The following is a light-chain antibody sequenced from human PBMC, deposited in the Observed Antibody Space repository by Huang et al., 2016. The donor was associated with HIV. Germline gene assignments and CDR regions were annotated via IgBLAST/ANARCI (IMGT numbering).Light chain of an antibody. CDR3: QQYNNWPLT. CDR2: GAS. J-gene: IGKJ4*01. CDR1: PSVSNN. Sequence: DIVMTQSPATLSLSPGERATLSCRASPSVSNNVSWYQQKPGQAPRLLIYGASTRGRAPPIPARFSGSGSGTEFTLTITSLQSEDFAVYYCQQYNNWPLTFGGGTTVEIK. V-gene: IGKV3D-15*01.